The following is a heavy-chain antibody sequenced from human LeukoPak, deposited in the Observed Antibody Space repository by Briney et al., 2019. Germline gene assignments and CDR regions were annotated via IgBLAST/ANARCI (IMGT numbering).Heavy chain of an antibody. D-gene: IGHD2-21*02. Sequence: PSETLSLTCTVSGGSISSYYWSWIRQPAGKGLEWIGRIYTSGSTNYNPSLKSRVTISVDTSKNQVSLKLSSVTAADTAVYYCARGHSSVVTAIPYYFDYWGQGTLVTVSS. CDR1: GGSISSYY. V-gene: IGHV4-4*07. CDR2: IYTSGST. CDR3: ARGHSSVVTAIPYYFDY. J-gene: IGHJ4*02.